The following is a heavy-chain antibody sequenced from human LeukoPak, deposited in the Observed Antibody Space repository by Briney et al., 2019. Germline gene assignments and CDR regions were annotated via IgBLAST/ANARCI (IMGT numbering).Heavy chain of an antibody. CDR3: ASEVVVAATPFDY. Sequence: PGGSLRLSCAASGFTVSSNYMSWVRQAPGKRLEWVSVIYSGGSTYYADSVKGRFTISRDNSKNTLYLQMNSLRAEDTAVYYCASEVVVAATPFDYWGQGTLVTVSS. J-gene: IGHJ4*02. CDR1: GFTVSSNY. CDR2: IYSGGST. D-gene: IGHD2-15*01. V-gene: IGHV3-53*01.